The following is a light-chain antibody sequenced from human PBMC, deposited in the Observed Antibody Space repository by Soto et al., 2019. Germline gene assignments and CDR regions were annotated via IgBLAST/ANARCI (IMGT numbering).Light chain of an antibody. Sequence: QSVLTQTVSVSGSPGQSITISCTGTSSDVGSYDYVSWYQHHAGKAPKLMIYEVSIRPSGVSNRFSASKSGNTASLTISGLQAEDDADYYCCSYATSSTFVFGTGTKVTVL. CDR2: EVS. CDR3: CSYATSSTFV. V-gene: IGLV2-14*01. CDR1: SSDVGSYDY. J-gene: IGLJ1*01.